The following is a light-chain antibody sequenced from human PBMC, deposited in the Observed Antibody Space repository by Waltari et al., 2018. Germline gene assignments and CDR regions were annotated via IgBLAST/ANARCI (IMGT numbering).Light chain of an antibody. Sequence: QSALTQPPSASGSPGQSVTISCTGTSSDVGGYNYVSWFPQRPGKAPKVMIYEVSKRPSGVPDRFSGSKSGNTASLIVSGLQAEDEADYYCSSYAGSKFWVFGGGTKLTVL. CDR1: SSDVGGYNY. CDR3: SSYAGSKFWV. J-gene: IGLJ3*02. V-gene: IGLV2-8*01. CDR2: EVS.